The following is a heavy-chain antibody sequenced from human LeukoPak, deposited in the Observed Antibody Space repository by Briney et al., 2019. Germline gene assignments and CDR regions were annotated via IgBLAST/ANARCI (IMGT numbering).Heavy chain of an antibody. V-gene: IGHV3-7*03. CDR2: VKQDESEK. CDR1: GFTFSSYW. CDR3: ARDSGGSLDY. Sequence: PGGSLRLSCVASGFTFSSYWMAWVRRAPGTGLEWVANVKQDESEKHYIDSAKGRFTISRDNAKNSVYLQMNSLRAEDTAVYYCARDSGGSLDYWGQGTLVSVSS. D-gene: IGHD2-15*01. J-gene: IGHJ4*02.